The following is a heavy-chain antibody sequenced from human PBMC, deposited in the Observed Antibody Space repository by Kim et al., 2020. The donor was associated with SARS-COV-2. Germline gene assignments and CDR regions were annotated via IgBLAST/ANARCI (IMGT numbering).Heavy chain of an antibody. D-gene: IGHD4-17*01. Sequence: GSTTCNPSLKSRVTISVDTSKNQFSLKLSSVTAADTAMYYCARGYKATVGYWGQGTLVTVSS. CDR2: GST. V-gene: IGHV4-34*01. CDR3: ARGYKATVGY. J-gene: IGHJ4*02.